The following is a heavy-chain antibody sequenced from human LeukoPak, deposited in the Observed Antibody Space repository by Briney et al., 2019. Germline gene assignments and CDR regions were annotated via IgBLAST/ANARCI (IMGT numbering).Heavy chain of an antibody. Sequence: GASVKVSCKASGYTFTGYYMHWVRQAPGQGLEWMGWINPNSGGTNYAQKFQGRVTMTRDTSISTAYMELSRLRSDDTAVYYCARGYYYDSSGYYSEYYYGMDVWGQGTTVTVSS. CDR3: ARGYYYDSSGYYSEYYYGMDV. D-gene: IGHD3-22*01. CDR1: GYTFTGYY. V-gene: IGHV1-2*02. CDR2: INPNSGGT. J-gene: IGHJ6*02.